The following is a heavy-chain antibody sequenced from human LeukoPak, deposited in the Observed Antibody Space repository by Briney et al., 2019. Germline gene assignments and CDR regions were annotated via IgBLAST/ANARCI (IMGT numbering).Heavy chain of an antibody. V-gene: IGHV4-34*01. CDR3: ARIRASSSWWGDYYYYGMDV. J-gene: IGHJ6*02. Sequence: PSETLSLTCAVYGGSFSGYYWSWIRQPPGKGLEWIGEINHSGSTNYNPSLKSRVTISVDTSKNQFSLKLSSVTAADTAVYYCARIRASSSWWGDYYYYGMDVWGQGTTVTVSS. D-gene: IGHD6-13*01. CDR1: GGSFSGYY. CDR2: INHSGST.